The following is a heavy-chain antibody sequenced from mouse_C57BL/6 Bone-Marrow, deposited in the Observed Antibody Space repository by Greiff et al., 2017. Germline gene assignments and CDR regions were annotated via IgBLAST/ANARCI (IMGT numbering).Heavy chain of an antibody. D-gene: IGHD2-3*01. CDR3: AIRIYDGSCDD. Sequence: VQLQQPGAELVKPGASVKVSCKASGYTFTSYWMHWVKQRPGQGLEWIGRIHPSDSDTHYNQKFMGKATLTVDKSSSPADMQLSSLTSADSAVYYCAIRIYDGSCDDWGQGTTLTVSS. J-gene: IGHJ2*01. V-gene: IGHV1-74*01. CDR1: GYTFTSYW. CDR2: IHPSDSDT.